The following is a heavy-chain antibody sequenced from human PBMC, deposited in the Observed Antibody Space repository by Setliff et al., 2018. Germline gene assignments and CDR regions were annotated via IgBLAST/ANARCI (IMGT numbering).Heavy chain of an antibody. CDR1: GGSINNYY. V-gene: IGHV4-4*07. CDR2: VYSNVGT. J-gene: IGHJ1*01. CDR3: ASRNSDGGPEYFQH. Sequence: SETLSLTCTVSGGSINNYYWSWIRQPAGKGLEWIGRVYSNVGTNFNPFLKSRVTMSVDASKNQISLKLMSVTAADTAVYYCASRNSDGGPEYFQHWGQGALVTVSS. D-gene: IGHD1-26*01.